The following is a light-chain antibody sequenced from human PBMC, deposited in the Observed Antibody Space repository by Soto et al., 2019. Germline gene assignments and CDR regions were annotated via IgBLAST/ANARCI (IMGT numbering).Light chain of an antibody. Sequence: IALTQSPATLSLSTGERATLSCRASQSVSSYLAWYQQKPGQAPRLLIYGASSRATGIPDRFSGSGSGTDFTLTISRLEPEDFAVYYCQQYGSSPPLTFGQGSIVDVK. V-gene: IGKV3-20*01. CDR3: QQYGSSPPLT. J-gene: IGKJ1*01. CDR1: QSVSSY. CDR2: GAS.